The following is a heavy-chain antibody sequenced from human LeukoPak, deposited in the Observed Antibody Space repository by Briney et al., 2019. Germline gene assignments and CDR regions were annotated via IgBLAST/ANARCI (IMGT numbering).Heavy chain of an antibody. Sequence: PGRSLRLSCAASGFTFDDYAMHWVRQAPGKGLEWVSGISWNSGSIGYADSVKGRFTISRDNSKNTLYLQMSSLRAEDTAVYYCAKEFNRGLPDYWGQGTLVTVPS. D-gene: IGHD2-21*01. CDR2: ISWNSGSI. V-gene: IGHV3-9*01. CDR3: AKEFNRGLPDY. J-gene: IGHJ4*02. CDR1: GFTFDDYA.